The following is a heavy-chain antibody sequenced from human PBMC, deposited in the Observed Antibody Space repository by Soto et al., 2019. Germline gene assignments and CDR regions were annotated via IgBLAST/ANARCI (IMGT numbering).Heavy chain of an antibody. V-gene: IGHV4-38-2*01. CDR3: ARGGQGSGYYYGVWFDP. D-gene: IGHD3-22*01. Sequence: SLTCAVSGYSISSGYYWGWIRQPPGKGLEWIGSIYQSRSTYYNTSLKSRVTISVDTSKNQFSLKLSSVTAADTAVYYCARGGQGSGYYYGVWFDPWGQGTLVTVSS. CDR1: GYSISSGYY. J-gene: IGHJ5*02. CDR2: IYQSRST.